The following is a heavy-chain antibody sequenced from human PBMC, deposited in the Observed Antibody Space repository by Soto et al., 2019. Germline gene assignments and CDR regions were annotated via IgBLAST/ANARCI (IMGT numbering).Heavy chain of an antibody. V-gene: IGHV3-21*01. D-gene: IGHD2-2*01. CDR2: ISSSSSYI. CDR1: GFTFSSYS. J-gene: IGHJ6*03. CDR3: ARDTVVPDIVVVPAAISHPDYYYYMDV. Sequence: PGGSLRLSCAASGFTFSSYSMNWVRQAPGKGLEWVSSISSSSSYIYYADSVKGRFTISRDNAKNSLYLQMNSLRAEDTAVYYCARDTVVPDIVVVPAAISHPDYYYYMDVWGKGTTVTVSS.